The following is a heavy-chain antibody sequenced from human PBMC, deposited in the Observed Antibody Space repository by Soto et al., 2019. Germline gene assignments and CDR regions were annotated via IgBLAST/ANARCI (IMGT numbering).Heavy chain of an antibody. J-gene: IGHJ6*02. CDR1: GFTFSGYA. CDR3: AKGGITXTTARSRADYYYYGMDV. CDR2: ISGSGGST. Sequence: GGSLRLSCAASGFTFSGYAMSWVRQAPGKGLEWVSAISGSGGSTYYADSVKGRFTISRDNSKNTLYLQMNSLRAEDTAVYYCAKGGITXTTARSRADYYYYGMDVWGQGTTVTVSS. V-gene: IGHV3-23*01. D-gene: IGHD1-7*01.